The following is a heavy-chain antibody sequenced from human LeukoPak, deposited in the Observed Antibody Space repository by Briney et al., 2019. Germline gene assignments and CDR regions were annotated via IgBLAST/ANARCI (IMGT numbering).Heavy chain of an antibody. CDR3: AESGHCSGGSCYLVFDY. V-gene: IGHV3-9*01. CDR1: GFTFDDYA. CDR2: ISWNSGSI. Sequence: GRSLRLSCAASGFTFDDYAMHWVRQAPGKGLEWVSGISWNSGSIGYADSVKGRFTISRDNAKNSLYLQMNSLRAEDTALYYCAESGHCSGGSCYLVFDYWGQGTLVTVSS. J-gene: IGHJ4*02. D-gene: IGHD2-15*01.